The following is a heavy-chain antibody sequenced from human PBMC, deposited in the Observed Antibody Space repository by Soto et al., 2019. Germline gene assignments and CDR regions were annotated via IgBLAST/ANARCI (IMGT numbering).Heavy chain of an antibody. CDR1: GFTFSTYA. Sequence: EVQLLDSGGGLVQPGGSLRLSCAASGFTFSTYAMGWVRQAPGKGLEWVSTFTGGGRTFYADFVKGRFTISRDNSKNTLYLQMNSLRADGTAVYYCAKGNQGSDWGQGTLVTVSS. J-gene: IGHJ4*02. V-gene: IGHV3-23*01. CDR3: AKGNQGSD. CDR2: FTGGGRT.